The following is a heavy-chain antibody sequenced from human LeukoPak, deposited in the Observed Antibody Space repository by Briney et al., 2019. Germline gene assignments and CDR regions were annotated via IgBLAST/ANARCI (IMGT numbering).Heavy chain of an antibody. Sequence: SETLSLTCTVSGGSISSYYWSWIRQPPGKGLEWIGYIYYSGSTNYNPSLKSRVTISVDTSKNQFSLKLSSVTAADTAVYYCARGREVYYDSSGYYWIDYWGQGTLVTVSS. CDR1: GGSISSYY. CDR2: IYYSGST. V-gene: IGHV4-59*08. CDR3: ARGREVYYDSSGYYWIDY. J-gene: IGHJ4*02. D-gene: IGHD3-22*01.